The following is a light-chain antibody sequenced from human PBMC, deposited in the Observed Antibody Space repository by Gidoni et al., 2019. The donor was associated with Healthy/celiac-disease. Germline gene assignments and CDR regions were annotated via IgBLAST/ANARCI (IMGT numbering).Light chain of an antibody. CDR3: QQRSNWPPSWT. Sequence: VLTQSPATLSLSPGERATRSCSASQSVSSYLAWYQQKHGQAPRLLIYDAANRATGIPARCSGSGSGTEFTRTISSLEPEEVAVYYCQQRSNWPPSWTFGQGTKVEIK. CDR1: QSVSSY. J-gene: IGKJ1*01. CDR2: DAA. V-gene: IGKV3-11*01.